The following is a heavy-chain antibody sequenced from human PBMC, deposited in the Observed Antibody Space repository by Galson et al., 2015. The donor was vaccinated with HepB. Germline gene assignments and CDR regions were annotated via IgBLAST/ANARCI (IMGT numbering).Heavy chain of an antibody. V-gene: IGHV1-24*01. CDR3: AKDPQGFWSAYMDY. J-gene: IGHJ4*02. D-gene: IGHD3-3*01. CDR1: GYTLTELS. CDR2: FDPEDGET. Sequence: SVKVSCKVSGYTLTELSMHWVRQAPGKGLEWMGGFDPEDGETIYAQKFQGRVTMTEDTSTDTAYMELSSLRAEDTAVYYCAKDPQGFWSAYMDYWGQGTLVTVSS.